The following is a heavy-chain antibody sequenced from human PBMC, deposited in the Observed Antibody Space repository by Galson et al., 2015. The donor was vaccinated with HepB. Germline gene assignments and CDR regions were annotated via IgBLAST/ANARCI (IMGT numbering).Heavy chain of an antibody. V-gene: IGHV3-23*01. Sequence: SLRLSCAASRFTFSNYVMNWVRQAPGKGLEWVSSISGSGGSTYYAGSVKGRFTISRDNSKNTLYLQMNSLRAEDTAVYYCAKNACSSWVVPYHFDSWGHGILVTVSS. J-gene: IGHJ4*01. CDR1: RFTFSNYV. CDR2: ISGSGGST. CDR3: AKNACSSWVVPYHFDS. D-gene: IGHD6-13*01.